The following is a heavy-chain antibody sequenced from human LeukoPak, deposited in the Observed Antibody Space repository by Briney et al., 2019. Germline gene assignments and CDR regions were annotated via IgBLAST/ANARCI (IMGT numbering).Heavy chain of an antibody. J-gene: IGHJ4*02. CDR1: GGSISSYY. D-gene: IGHD6-19*01. V-gene: IGHV4-59*08. CDR3: ARRTVTNGWFRIDY. Sequence: PSETLSLTCIVSGGSISSYYWSWIRQPPGKGLEWIGYIYYNGATDYNPSLKSRVTISVDTSKNEFSPKLSSVTAADTALYYCARRTVTNGWFRIDYWGQGSLVIVSS. CDR2: IYYNGAT.